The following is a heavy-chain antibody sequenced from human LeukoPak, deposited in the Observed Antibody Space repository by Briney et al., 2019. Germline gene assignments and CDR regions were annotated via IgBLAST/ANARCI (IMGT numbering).Heavy chain of an antibody. CDR1: GFTFSNYW. V-gene: IGHV3-7*02. CDR2: VKQDGSER. CDR3: ASTNTFDY. Sequence: QPGGSLRLSCAASGFTFSNYWMSWVHQPPGKGLEWVDNVKQDGSERNYVDSVKGRFTISRDNAKNSLYLQMNSLRAEDTAVYYCASTNTFDYWGQGTLVTVSS. J-gene: IGHJ4*02.